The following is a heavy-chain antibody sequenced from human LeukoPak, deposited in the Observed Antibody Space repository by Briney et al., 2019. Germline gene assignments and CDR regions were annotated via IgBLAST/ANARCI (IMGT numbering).Heavy chain of an antibody. CDR2: ISGSGGST. V-gene: IGHV3-23*01. CDR3: AQEAYYDFWSGYYTLFDY. J-gene: IGHJ4*02. CDR1: GFTFSSYI. D-gene: IGHD3-3*01. Sequence: GGSLRLSCAASGFTFSSYIMNWVRQAPGKGLEWVSAISGSGGSTYYADSVKGRFTISRDNSKNTLYLQMNSLRAEDTAVYYCAQEAYYDFWSGYYTLFDYWGQGTLVTVSS.